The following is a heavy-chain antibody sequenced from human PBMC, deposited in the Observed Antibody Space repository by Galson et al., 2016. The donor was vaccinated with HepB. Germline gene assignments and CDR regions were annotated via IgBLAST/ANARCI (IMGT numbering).Heavy chain of an antibody. D-gene: IGHD3-22*01. V-gene: IGHV3-33*01. Sequence: SLRLSCAASGFTFSRHDMHWVRQAPGKGLEWVAFIWHDGSNKYYAESVKGRFTISRDNSKNTLFLQMNSLRAEDTAVYYCARDYYDSSGYPLLRTYYYGMDVGGQGTTVTVSS. CDR1: GFTFSRHD. J-gene: IGHJ6*02. CDR3: ARDYYDSSGYPLLRTYYYGMDV. CDR2: IWHDGSNK.